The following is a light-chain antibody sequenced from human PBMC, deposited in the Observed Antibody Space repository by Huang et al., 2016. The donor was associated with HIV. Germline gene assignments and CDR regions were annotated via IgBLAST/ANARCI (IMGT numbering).Light chain of an antibody. Sequence: EIVLTQSPATLSLSPGERATISCRASQSVSNYLAWYQQKPAQHPRILIYDNSNRATGIPARFSVSVSGSDFTLTIISLEREDFAVYYCQQRSNWPLTFGGGTKVEIK. CDR2: DNS. CDR1: QSVSNY. V-gene: IGKV3-11*01. CDR3: QQRSNWPLT. J-gene: IGKJ4*01.